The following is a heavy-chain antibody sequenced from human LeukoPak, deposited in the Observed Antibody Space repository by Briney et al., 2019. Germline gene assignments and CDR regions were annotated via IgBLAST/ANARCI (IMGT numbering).Heavy chain of an antibody. V-gene: IGHV3-23*01. CDR1: GFTFSSYA. CDR2: ISGSGGST. CDR3: ARGFGAAIEVFDY. J-gene: IGHJ4*02. Sequence: QTGGSLRLSCAASGFTFSSYAMSWVRQAPGKGLEWVSAISGSGGSTYYADSVKGRFTISRDNSKNTLYLQMNSLRAEDTAVYYCARGFGAAIEVFDYWGQGTLVTVSS. D-gene: IGHD3-3*01.